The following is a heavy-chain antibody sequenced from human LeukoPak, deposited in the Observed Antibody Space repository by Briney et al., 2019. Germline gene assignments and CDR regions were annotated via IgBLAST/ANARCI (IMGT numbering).Heavy chain of an antibody. CDR3: ARLRVTGTTIEPYYNGMDV. J-gene: IGHJ6*02. D-gene: IGHD1-20*01. V-gene: IGHV3-7*05. CDR1: GFTLSTYW. Sequence: GGSLTLSCAASGFTLSTYWMTWVRQAPGKGLEWVANINQDGNEKNYVDSVKGRFTISRDNAKNSLYLQMNSLRAEDTAVFYCARLRVTGTTIEPYYNGMDVWGQGTAVTVSS. CDR2: INQDGNEK.